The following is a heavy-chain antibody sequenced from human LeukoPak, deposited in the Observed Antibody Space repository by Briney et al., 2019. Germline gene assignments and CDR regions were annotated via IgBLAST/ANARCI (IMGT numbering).Heavy chain of an antibody. J-gene: IGHJ5*02. CDR3: AREGSRFRVPFIDNWFDP. D-gene: IGHD3-16*02. CDR2: IYYSGST. CDR1: GGSISSYY. Sequence: SETLSLTCTVSGGSISSYYWSWIRQPPGKGLEWIGYIYYSGSTNYNPSLKSRVTISVDTSKNQFSLKLSSVTAADTAVYYCAREGSRFRVPFIDNWFDPWGQGTLVTVSS. V-gene: IGHV4-59*01.